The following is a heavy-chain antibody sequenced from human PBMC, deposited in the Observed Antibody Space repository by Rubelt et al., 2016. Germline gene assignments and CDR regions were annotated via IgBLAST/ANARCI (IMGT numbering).Heavy chain of an antibody. Sequence: QVQLVESGGGVVQPGRSLRLSCAASGFTFNSFAMHWVRQAPGKGLEWVTVISYDGNNKYYADSVKGRFTISRDNSKNTLYLQMSSLRAEDTAVDYGARDAAIGVFDYWGQGTLVAVSS. V-gene: IGHV3-30*04. CDR3: ARDAAIGVFDY. CDR2: ISYDGNNK. D-gene: IGHD3-16*01. CDR1: GFTFNSFA. J-gene: IGHJ4*02.